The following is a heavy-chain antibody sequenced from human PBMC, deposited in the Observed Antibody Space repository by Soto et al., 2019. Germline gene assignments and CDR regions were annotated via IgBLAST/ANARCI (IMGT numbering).Heavy chain of an antibody. CDR1: GYSISSGYY. D-gene: IGHD2-2*01. CDR2: IYHSGST. J-gene: IGHJ1*01. V-gene: IGHV4-38-2*01. CDR3: AVGYCSSTSCSREYFQH. Sequence: KASETLSLTCAVSGYSISSGYYWGWIRQPPGKGLEWIGSIYHSGSTYYNPSLESRVTISVDTSKNQFSLKLSSVTAADTAIYYCAVGYCSSTSCSREYFQHWGQGTLVTVSS.